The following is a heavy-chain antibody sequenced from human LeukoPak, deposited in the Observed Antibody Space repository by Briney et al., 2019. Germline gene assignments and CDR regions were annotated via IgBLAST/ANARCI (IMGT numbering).Heavy chain of an antibody. CDR2: ISYDGSNK. CDR3: ASCIAARPYYFDY. V-gene: IGHV3-30-3*01. Sequence: GGSLRLSCAASGFTFSSYAMHWVRQAPGKGLEWVAVISYDGSNKYYADSVKGRFTISRDNSKNTLYLQMNSLRAEDTAVYYCASCIAARPYYFDYWGQGTLVIVSS. CDR1: GFTFSSYA. J-gene: IGHJ4*02. D-gene: IGHD6-6*01.